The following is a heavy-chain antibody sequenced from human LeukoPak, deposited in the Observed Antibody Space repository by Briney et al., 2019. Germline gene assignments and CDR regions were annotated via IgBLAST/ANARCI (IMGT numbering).Heavy chain of an antibody. Sequence: ASVKVSCKASGYTFTAYHIHWVRQAPGQGLEWMGWINPNSGGTKYAQKFQGRVTMTRDTSINTANLELSRLRSDDTAIYYRARVSSLLVITTFADAFDIWGQGTMVTVSS. V-gene: IGHV1-2*02. CDR3: ARVSSLLVITTFADAFDI. D-gene: IGHD3-22*01. J-gene: IGHJ3*02. CDR1: GYTFTAYH. CDR2: INPNSGGT.